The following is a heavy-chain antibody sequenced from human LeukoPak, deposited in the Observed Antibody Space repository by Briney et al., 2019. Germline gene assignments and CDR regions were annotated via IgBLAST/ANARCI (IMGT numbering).Heavy chain of an antibody. V-gene: IGHV1-3*01. CDR2: INAGNGNT. CDR3: ASCAQRRDGYSPLDY. CDR1: GYTFTSYA. D-gene: IGHD5-24*01. Sequence: ASVKVSCKASGYTFTSYAMHWVRQAPGQGLEWMGWINAGNGNTKYSQKFQGRVTITRDTSASTAYMELSSLRSEDTAVYYCASCAQRRDGYSPLDYWGQGTLVTVSS. J-gene: IGHJ4*02.